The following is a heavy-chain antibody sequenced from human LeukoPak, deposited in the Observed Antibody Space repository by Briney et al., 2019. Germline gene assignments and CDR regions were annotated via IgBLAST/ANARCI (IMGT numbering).Heavy chain of an antibody. D-gene: IGHD3-10*01. Sequence: SETLSRTCAVYGGSFSGYYWSWIRQPPGKGLEWIGEINHGGSTNYNPSLKSRVTVSLDTSKTQFSLKLSSVTAADTAVYYCARLPSWYYGSGFDYWGHGTLVSVSS. CDR3: ARLPSWYYGSGFDY. CDR2: INHGGST. J-gene: IGHJ4*01. V-gene: IGHV4-34*01. CDR1: GGSFSGYY.